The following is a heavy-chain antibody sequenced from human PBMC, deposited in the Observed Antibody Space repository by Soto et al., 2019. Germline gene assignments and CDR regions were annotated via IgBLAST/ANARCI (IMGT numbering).Heavy chain of an antibody. J-gene: IGHJ4*02. Sequence: EVQLVESGGGLIQPGGSLRLSCAASGFTVSSNYMSWVRQAPGKGLEWVSVIYSGGSTYYADSVKGRFTISRDNSKNTLYLQMNSLRAEDTAVYYCARAYYYDSSGYYARTLDYWGQGTLVIVSS. CDR1: GFTVSSNY. V-gene: IGHV3-53*01. D-gene: IGHD3-22*01. CDR3: ARAYYYDSSGYYARTLDY. CDR2: IYSGGST.